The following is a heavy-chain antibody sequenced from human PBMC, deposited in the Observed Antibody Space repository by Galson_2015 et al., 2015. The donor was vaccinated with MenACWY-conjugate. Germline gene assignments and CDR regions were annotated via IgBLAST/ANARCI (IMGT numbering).Heavy chain of an antibody. V-gene: IGHV5-51*01. Sequence: QSGAEVKKPGESLKISCKGSGYSFTTYWIGWVCQMPGKGLEWMGIIYPSDSDTRYSPSFQGQVTISADKSISTAYLQWSSLKASDTAMYYCARLGRLYCSSTNCYGGDAFDIWGQGTMVTVSS. CDR1: GYSFTTYW. CDR2: IYPSDSDT. CDR3: ARLGRLYCSSTNCYGGDAFDI. D-gene: IGHD2-2*01. J-gene: IGHJ3*02.